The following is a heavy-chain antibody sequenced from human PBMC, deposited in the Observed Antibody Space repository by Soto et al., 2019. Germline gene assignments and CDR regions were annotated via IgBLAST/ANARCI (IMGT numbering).Heavy chain of an antibody. Sequence: TSETLSLTCTVSGGSVTSDEDYWTWIRQSPGKGLEWIGYISNSGSTGYNPSLKTRLSMSVDRSKNQFTLRLTSVTAADTAVYFCATESGSTYGYFDHWGQGTQVTVS. V-gene: IGHV4-30-4*01. CDR3: ATESGSTYGYFDH. CDR1: GGSVTSDEDY. J-gene: IGHJ4*02. CDR2: ISNSGST. D-gene: IGHD5-18*01.